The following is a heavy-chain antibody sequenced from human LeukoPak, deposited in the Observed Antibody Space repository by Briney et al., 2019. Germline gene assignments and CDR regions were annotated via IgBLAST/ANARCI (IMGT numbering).Heavy chain of an antibody. CDR3: AREPRIGYAFDI. J-gene: IGHJ3*02. CDR1: GFTFASSW. CDR2: IKEDGSEK. V-gene: IGHV3-7*01. Sequence: GGSLRLSCVVSGFTFASSWMTWVRQAPGKGLEWVANIKEDGSEKHYVDSVKGRFTISRDNAKNSLYLQMNSLRAEDTAVYYCAREPRIGYAFDIWGQGTMVTVSS. D-gene: IGHD2-15*01.